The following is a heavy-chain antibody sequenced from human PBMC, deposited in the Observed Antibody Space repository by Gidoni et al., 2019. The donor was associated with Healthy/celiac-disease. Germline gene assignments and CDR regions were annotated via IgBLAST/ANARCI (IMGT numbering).Heavy chain of an antibody. V-gene: IGHV4-61*02. Sequence: QVQLQESGPGLVKPSQTLSLTCTVSGGSISSGSYYWSWIRQPAGKGLEWIGRIYTSGSTNYNPSLKSRVTISVDTSKNQFSLKLSSVTAADTAVYYCARVLCSGGSCHFDYWGQGTLVTVSS. CDR1: GGSISSGSYY. D-gene: IGHD2-15*01. J-gene: IGHJ4*02. CDR3: ARVLCSGGSCHFDY. CDR2: IYTSGST.